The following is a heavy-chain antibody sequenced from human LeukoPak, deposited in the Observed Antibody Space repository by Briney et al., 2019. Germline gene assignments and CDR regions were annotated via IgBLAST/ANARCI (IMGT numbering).Heavy chain of an antibody. J-gene: IGHJ4*02. CDR2: ISGGGGST. CDR1: GFTFTSYS. Sequence: GGSLRLSCAASGFTFTSYSMNWVRQAPGKGLGWVSTISGGGGSTYYADSVKGRFTISRDNSKNTLYLQVNSLRAEDTAVYYCAKGGKWDVTPFDYWGQGTLVTVSS. CDR3: AKGGKWDVTPFDY. V-gene: IGHV3-23*01. D-gene: IGHD1-26*01.